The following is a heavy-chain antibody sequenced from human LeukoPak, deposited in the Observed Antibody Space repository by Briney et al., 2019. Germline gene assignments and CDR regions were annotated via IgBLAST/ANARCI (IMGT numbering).Heavy chain of an antibody. J-gene: IGHJ6*02. CDR1: GGSISSYY. D-gene: IGHD6-19*01. CDR3: ARDGSGWSDYYYGMDV. V-gene: IGHV4-4*07. CDR2: IYTSGST. Sequence: SETLSLTCTVSGGSISSYYWSWIRQPAGKELEWIGRIYTSGSTNYNPSLKSRVTMSVDTSKNQFSLKLSSVTAADTAVYYCARDGSGWSDYYYGMDVWGQGTTVTVSS.